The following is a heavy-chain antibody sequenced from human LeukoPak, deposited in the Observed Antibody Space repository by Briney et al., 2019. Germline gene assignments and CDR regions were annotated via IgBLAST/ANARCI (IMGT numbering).Heavy chain of an antibody. CDR3: ARDLYDILTGYYLLRGAFDI. CDR2: IYHSGGT. J-gene: IGHJ3*02. D-gene: IGHD3-9*01. CDR1: GGSISSSNW. V-gene: IGHV4-4*02. Sequence: SGTLSLTCAVSGGSISSSNWWSWVRQPPGKGLEGIGEIYHSGGTNYNPSLKSRVTISVDKSKNQFSLKLSSVTAADTAVYYCARDLYDILTGYYLLRGAFDIWGQGTMVTVSS.